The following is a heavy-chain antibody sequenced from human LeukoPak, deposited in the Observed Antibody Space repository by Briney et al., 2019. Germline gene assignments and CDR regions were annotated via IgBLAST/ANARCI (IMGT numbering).Heavy chain of an antibody. CDR2: IFLGSNTL. Sequence: GGSLRLSCAASGFNFNTFRMNWVRQAPGKGLEWVSYIFLGSNTLYYADSVKGRFTISRDNVKNSVYLQMTGLPVEDTAIYYCARGHGGGSLSTLTMARGVPPPLYFDHWGRGTLVTVSS. D-gene: IGHD3-10*01. CDR3: ARGHGGGSLSTLTMARGVPPPLYFDH. CDR1: GFNFNTFR. J-gene: IGHJ4*01. V-gene: IGHV3-48*01.